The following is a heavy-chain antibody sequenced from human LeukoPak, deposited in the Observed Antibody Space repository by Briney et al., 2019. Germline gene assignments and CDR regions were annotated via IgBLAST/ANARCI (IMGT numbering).Heavy chain of an antibody. Sequence: SSETLSLTCAVYGGSFSGYYWSWIRQPPGKGLEWIGEINHSGSTNYYPSLKSRVTISVDTSKNQFSLKLSSVTAADTAVYYCARGHFRFSGYGSGSYHRWFDPWGQGTLVTVSS. D-gene: IGHD3-10*01. V-gene: IGHV4-34*01. J-gene: IGHJ5*02. CDR3: ARGHFRFSGYGSGSYHRWFDP. CDR1: GGSFSGYY. CDR2: INHSGST.